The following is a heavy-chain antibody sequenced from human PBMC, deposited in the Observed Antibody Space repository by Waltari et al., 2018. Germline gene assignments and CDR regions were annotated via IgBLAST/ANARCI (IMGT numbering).Heavy chain of an antibody. J-gene: IGHJ4*02. CDR1: GGSISSSNYY. CDR2: IYYSGSA. Sequence: QLQLHELGPGLVKPSETLSLTCTVSGGSISSSNYYWGWIRQPPGKGLEWIGSIYYSGSADYNPSFKSRVTISVDRSNNQFSLKVTSVTAADTAMYYCASQPSGRYYLYYFDYWGQGTLVTVSS. CDR3: ASQPSGRYYLYYFDY. V-gene: IGHV4-39*01. D-gene: IGHD1-26*01.